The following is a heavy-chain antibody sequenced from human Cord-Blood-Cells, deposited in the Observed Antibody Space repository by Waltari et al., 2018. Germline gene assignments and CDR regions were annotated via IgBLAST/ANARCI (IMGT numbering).Heavy chain of an antibody. D-gene: IGHD6-6*01. J-gene: IGHJ3*02. V-gene: IGHV1-3*01. CDR3: ARMGSIAARPFAFDI. CDR1: GYTFPRYA. CDR2: INAGNGNT. Sequence: VQLVQSGAEVKKPGASVKVSCKASGYTFPRYAIHGVPQAPGQRLEWMGWINAGNGNTKYSQNFQGRVTITRDTSASTAYMELSSLRSEDTAVYYCARMGSIAARPFAFDIWGQGTMVTVSS.